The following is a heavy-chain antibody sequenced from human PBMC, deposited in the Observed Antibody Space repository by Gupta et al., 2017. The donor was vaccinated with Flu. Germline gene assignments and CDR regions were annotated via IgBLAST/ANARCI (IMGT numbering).Heavy chain of an antibody. D-gene: IGHD3-9*01. J-gene: IGHJ5*02. CDR1: GGSITDHS. V-gene: IGHV4-59*11. CDR2: FYYNENT. CDR3: ARSNILTGYSRDT. Sequence: QVQLQESGPGLVKPSETLSLTCSVSGGSITDHSWNWIRQSPGKGLEWIGNFYYNENTRYNPSLKTRVAIAVDTSKNQFYLKLRSVTAADTAIYYCARSNILTGYSRDTWGQGTLVTVSS.